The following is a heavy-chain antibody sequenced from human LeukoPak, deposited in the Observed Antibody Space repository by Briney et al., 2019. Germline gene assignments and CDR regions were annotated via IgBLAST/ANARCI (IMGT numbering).Heavy chain of an antibody. CDR3: ARGEAVTAVGIDY. D-gene: IGHD2-21*02. CDR1: GYSFSGYY. CDR2: ISLNSSNT. J-gene: IGHJ4*02. V-gene: IGHV1-2*02. Sequence: ASVKVSCKASGYSFSGYYIHWVRQAPGQGLEWMGWISLNSSNTNYEQKFQGRVTMTRDTSISTVYMELSRLRSDDTAVYLCARGEAVTAVGIDYWGQGTLVTVSS.